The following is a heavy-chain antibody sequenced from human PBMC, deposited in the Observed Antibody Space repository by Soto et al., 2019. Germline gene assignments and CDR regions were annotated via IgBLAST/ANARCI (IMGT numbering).Heavy chain of an antibody. CDR2: INHSGST. CDR3: AGGVPAAMSGMDV. D-gene: IGHD2-2*01. J-gene: IGHJ6*02. Sequence: SETLSLTCAVYGGSFSGYYWSLIRQPTGKGLEWIGEINHSGSTNYNPSLKSRVTISVDTSKNQFSLKLSSVTAADTAVYYCAGGVPAAMSGMDVWGQGTTVTVSS. CDR1: GGSFSGYY. V-gene: IGHV4-34*01.